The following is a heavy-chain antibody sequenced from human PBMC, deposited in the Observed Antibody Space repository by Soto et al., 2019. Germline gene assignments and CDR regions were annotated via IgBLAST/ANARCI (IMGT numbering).Heavy chain of an antibody. CDR1: GFTFSNAW. J-gene: IGHJ6*02. CDR2: IKSKTDGGTT. CDR3: TSADIVVVPAFYYYGMDV. Sequence: GGSLRLSCAASGFTFSNAWMSWVRQAPGKGLEWVGRIKSKTDGGTTDYAAPVKGRFTISRDDSKNTLYLQMNSLKTEDTAVYYCTSADIVVVPAFYYYGMDVWGQGTTVTVSS. V-gene: IGHV3-15*01. D-gene: IGHD2-2*01.